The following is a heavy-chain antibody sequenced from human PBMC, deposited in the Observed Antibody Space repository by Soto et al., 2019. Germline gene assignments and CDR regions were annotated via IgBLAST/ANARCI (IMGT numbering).Heavy chain of an antibody. Sequence: SETLSLTCTVSGGSISSGGYYWSWIRQHPGKGLEWIGYIYYSGSTYYNPSLKSRVTISVDTFKNQFSLKLSFVTAADTAVYYFARAPILGYYYDSSGYYWLDYWGQGTLVTVSS. D-gene: IGHD3-22*01. V-gene: IGHV4-31*03. CDR2: IYYSGST. CDR1: GGSISSGGYY. J-gene: IGHJ4*02. CDR3: ARAPILGYYYDSSGYYWLDY.